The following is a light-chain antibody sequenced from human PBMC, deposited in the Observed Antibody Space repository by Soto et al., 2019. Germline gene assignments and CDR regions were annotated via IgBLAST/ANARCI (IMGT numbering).Light chain of an antibody. J-gene: IGLJ1*01. Sequence: QSALTQPASVSGSPGQSITISCTGTSSDVGGYKYVSWYQQHPGKAPKLLIYDVTDRPSGVSNRFSGSTSGNTASLTISGLQAGDEADYYCSSYTSSTTLVFGTGTKVTVL. V-gene: IGLV2-14*01. CDR2: DVT. CDR3: SSYTSSTTLV. CDR1: SSDVGGYKY.